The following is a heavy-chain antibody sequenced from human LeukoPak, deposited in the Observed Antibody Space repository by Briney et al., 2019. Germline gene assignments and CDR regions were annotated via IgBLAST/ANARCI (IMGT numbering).Heavy chain of an antibody. J-gene: IGHJ6*03. CDR1: GGSISSSSYY. V-gene: IGHV4-39*01. Sequence: SETLSLTCTVSGGSISSSSYYWGWIRQPPGKGLEWIGSIYYSGSTYYNPSLKSRVTISVDTSKNQFSLKLSSVTAADTAVYYCARQYDGKTYYYYYYMDVWGKGTTVTISS. CDR2: IYYSGST. CDR3: ARQYDGKTYYYYYYMDV. D-gene: IGHD3-16*01.